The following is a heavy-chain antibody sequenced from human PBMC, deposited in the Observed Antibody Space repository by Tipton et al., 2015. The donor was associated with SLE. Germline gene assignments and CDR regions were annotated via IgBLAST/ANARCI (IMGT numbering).Heavy chain of an antibody. Sequence: TLSLTCTVSGGSISSYYWSWIRQPPGKGLEWIGHIYYSGSTNYNPSLKSRVTISVDTSKNQFSLKLSSVTAADTAVYYCARLTTGYPSWGQGTLVTVSS. V-gene: IGHV4-59*01. CDR2: IYYSGST. J-gene: IGHJ5*02. CDR1: GGSISSYY. CDR3: ARLTTGYPS. D-gene: IGHD3-9*01.